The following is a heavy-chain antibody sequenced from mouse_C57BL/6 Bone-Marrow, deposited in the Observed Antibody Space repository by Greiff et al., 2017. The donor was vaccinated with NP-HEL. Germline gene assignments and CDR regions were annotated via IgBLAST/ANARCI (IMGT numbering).Heavy chain of an antibody. Sequence: QVQLQQSGAELMKPGASVKLSCKATGYTFTGYWIEWVKQRPGHGLEWIGEILPGSGRTNYNEKLKGKATFTADTSSNTAYMQLSSLTTEDSAIYYCARTYYYGSSYKYFDVWGTGTTVTVSS. CDR2: ILPGSGRT. CDR3: ARTYYYGSSYKYFDV. V-gene: IGHV1-9*01. CDR1: GYTFTGYW. J-gene: IGHJ1*03. D-gene: IGHD1-1*01.